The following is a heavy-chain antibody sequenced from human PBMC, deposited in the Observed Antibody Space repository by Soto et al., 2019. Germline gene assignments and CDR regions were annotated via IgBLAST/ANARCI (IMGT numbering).Heavy chain of an antibody. CDR2: IPFSRAT. Sequence: SETLSLTCTVSGVSITTYVWSWIRHTPGKGLDCIRPIPFSRATYSNPSLKGRAALSVDTSENHLSLTLNSVTSADTAVYFCARDRRDGNKQYFEFRGQGNQGTASS. CDR1: GVSITTYV. V-gene: IGHV4-59*01. J-gene: IGHJ4*02. CDR3: ARDRRDGNKQYFEF.